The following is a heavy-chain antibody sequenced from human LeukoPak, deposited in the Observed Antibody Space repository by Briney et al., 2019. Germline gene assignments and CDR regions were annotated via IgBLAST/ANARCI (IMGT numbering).Heavy chain of an antibody. J-gene: IGHJ3*02. Sequence: VASVKVSCKASGFIFTSSTMQWVRQARGQRLEWIGWIVEGNGNTNYAQIFQERVTITRDMSTSTAYMELSSLRSEDTAVYYCAATRVGATIEGVDGALDIWGQGTMVTVYS. D-gene: IGHD1-26*01. V-gene: IGHV1-58*02. CDR1: GFIFTSST. CDR3: AATRVGATIEGVDGALDI. CDR2: IVEGNGNT.